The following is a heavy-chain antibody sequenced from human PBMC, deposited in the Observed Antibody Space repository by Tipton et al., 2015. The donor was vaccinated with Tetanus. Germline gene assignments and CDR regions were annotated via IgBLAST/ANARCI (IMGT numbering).Heavy chain of an antibody. Sequence: TLSLTCTVSGASISDKKYYWGWIRQAPGKGLEWIASIYFQGSTYYSPSLKSRLIIDVDTSQNLFSLRLTSVTAADTAVVFCARSFFDGSGYKIDNWGQGTLVTVSS. CDR2: IYFQGST. CDR1: GASISDKKYY. V-gene: IGHV4-39*02. J-gene: IGHJ4*02. CDR3: ARSFFDGSGYKIDN. D-gene: IGHD3-22*01.